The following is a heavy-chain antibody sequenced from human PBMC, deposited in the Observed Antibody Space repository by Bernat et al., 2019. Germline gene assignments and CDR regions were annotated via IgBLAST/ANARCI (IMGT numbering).Heavy chain of an antibody. CDR2: IRSKANSYAT. V-gene: IGHV3-73*01. J-gene: IGHJ6*02. Sequence: EVQLVESGGGLVQPGGSLKLSCAASGFTFSGSAMHWVRQASGNGLEWVGRIRSKANSYATAYAASVQGRFTISRDDSKNTAYLQMNSLKTEDTAVYYCTRHGGDFWIGYYSFDDYYGMDVWGQGTTVTVSS. D-gene: IGHD3-3*01. CDR1: GFTFSGSA. CDR3: TRHGGDFWIGYYSFDDYYGMDV.